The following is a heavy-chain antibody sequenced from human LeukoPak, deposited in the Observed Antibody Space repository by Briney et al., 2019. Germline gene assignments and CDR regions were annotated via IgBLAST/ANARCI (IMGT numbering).Heavy chain of an antibody. CDR3: ARHPRRGKYYFDY. J-gene: IGHJ4*02. CDR1: GGSFSGYY. CDR2: INHSGST. D-gene: IGHD3-16*01. Sequence: PSETLSLTCAVYGGSFSGYYWSWIRQPPGKGLEWIGEINHSGSTNYNPSLKSRVTISVDTSKNQFSLKLSSVTAADTAVYYCARHPRRGKYYFDYWGQGTLVTVSS. V-gene: IGHV4-34*01.